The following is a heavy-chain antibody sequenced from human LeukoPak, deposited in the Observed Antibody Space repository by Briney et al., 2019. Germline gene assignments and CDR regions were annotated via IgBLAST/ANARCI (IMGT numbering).Heavy chain of an antibody. J-gene: IGHJ6*02. CDR1: GFTFNTYT. Sequence: GGSLRLSCAASGFTFNTYTMNWVRQAPGKGLEWVSSISSSSSYIYYADSVKGRFTISRDNAKNSLYLQMNSLRAEDTAVYYCARGSPYYYGSGSYYKARDYYYGMDVWGQGTTVTVSS. D-gene: IGHD3-10*01. V-gene: IGHV3-21*01. CDR2: ISSSSSYI. CDR3: ARGSPYYYGSGSYYKARDYYYGMDV.